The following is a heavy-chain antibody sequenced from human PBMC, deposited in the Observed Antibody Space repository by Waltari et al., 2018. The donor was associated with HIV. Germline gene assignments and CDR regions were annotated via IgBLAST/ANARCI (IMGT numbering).Heavy chain of an antibody. CDR2: IWSDGSNK. CDR3: ASAAGPFDN. Sequence: QVQLVESGGGVLQPGRPLRLSCEASGLIFSIYGMHWVRQAPGKGLEWVAVIWSDGSNKYYSDSVKGRFTISRDNSKNTLYLQMNSLRAEDTAVYYCASAAGPFDNWGQGTLVTVSS. D-gene: IGHD6-13*01. J-gene: IGHJ4*02. CDR1: GLIFSIYG. V-gene: IGHV3-33*01.